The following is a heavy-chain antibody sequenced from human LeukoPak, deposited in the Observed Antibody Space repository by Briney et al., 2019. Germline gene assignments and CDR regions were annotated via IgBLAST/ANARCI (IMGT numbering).Heavy chain of an antibody. V-gene: IGHV3-48*03. CDR1: GFTFSTYE. CDR2: ISSSGSTL. D-gene: IGHD3-10*01. CDR3: ARDNDRGFDY. Sequence: PGGSLRLSCEASGFTFSTYEMNWVRQAPGKGLEWVSYISSSGSTLYYADSVKGRFTISRDNAKSSLYLQMNSLRAEDTAVYYCARDNDRGFDYWGQGTLVTVSS. J-gene: IGHJ4*02.